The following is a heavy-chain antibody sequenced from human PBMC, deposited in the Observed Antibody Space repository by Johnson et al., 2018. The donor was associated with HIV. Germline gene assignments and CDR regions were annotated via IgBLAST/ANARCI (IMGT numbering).Heavy chain of an antibody. D-gene: IGHD6-13*01. CDR3: AKPRQPSDAFDI. CDR1: GFTFSGYG. Sequence: QMQLVESGGGEVQPGRSLRLSCAASGFTFSGYGMHWVRQAPGKGLEWVAVISYDGSNKYYAGSVKGRFTISRDNSKNTLYLQMNSLRAEDTAVYYCAKPRQPSDAFDIWGQGTMVTVSS. J-gene: IGHJ3*02. CDR2: ISYDGSNK. V-gene: IGHV3-30*18.